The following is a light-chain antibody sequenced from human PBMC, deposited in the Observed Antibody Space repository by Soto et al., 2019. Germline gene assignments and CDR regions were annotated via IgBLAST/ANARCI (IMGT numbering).Light chain of an antibody. CDR2: CNN. Sequence: QTVVTQPPSASGTPGQRVTISCSGSSSNIGSNTVNWYQQLPGTAPKLLIYCNNQRPSGVPDRFSGSKSGTSASLAISGLQSEDEADYYCAAWDDSLNGVVFGGGTKVTVL. V-gene: IGLV1-44*01. CDR1: SSNIGSNT. CDR3: AAWDDSLNGVV. J-gene: IGLJ3*02.